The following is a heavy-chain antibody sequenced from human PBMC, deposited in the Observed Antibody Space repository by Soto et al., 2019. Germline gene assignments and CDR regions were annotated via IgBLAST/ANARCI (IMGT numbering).Heavy chain of an antibody. V-gene: IGHV2-5*02. Sequence: QITLKESGPTLVKPTQTLTLTCTFSGFSLTTSGVGVGWIRQPPGKALEWLGIIYWDDDKHYSPSLNSRVTNNKDNSKKQVVLRMTNMDPVDPATYFCAHRGALHQGFDFWGQGTLVTVTS. CDR3: AHRGALHQGFDF. D-gene: IGHD1-26*01. J-gene: IGHJ4*02. CDR2: IYWDDDK. CDR1: GFSLTTSGVG.